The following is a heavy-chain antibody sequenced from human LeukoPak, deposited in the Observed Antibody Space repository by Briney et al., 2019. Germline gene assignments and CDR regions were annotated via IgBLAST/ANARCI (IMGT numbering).Heavy chain of an antibody. CDR1: GFIFSDYG. J-gene: IGHJ5*02. CDR2: INSSSRVI. V-gene: IGHV3-48*04. CDR3: VRSPGDGNVNDFYGNRFDP. Sequence: PGGSLRLSCAASGFIFSDYGMNWIRQAPGRGLEWISYINSSSRVIEYADSVKGRFTISSDNPKKSLFLQMNSLRAEDSALYYCVRSPGDGNVNDFYGNRFDPWGQGTLVTVSS. D-gene: IGHD2/OR15-2a*01.